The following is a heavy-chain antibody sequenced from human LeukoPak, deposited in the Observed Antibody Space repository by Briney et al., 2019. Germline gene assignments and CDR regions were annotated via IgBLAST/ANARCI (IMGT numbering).Heavy chain of an antibody. J-gene: IGHJ4*02. V-gene: IGHV1-69*04. CDR2: IIPILGIA. D-gene: IGHD3-16*01. CDR1: GGTFSSYA. Sequence: ASVKVSFKASGGTFSSYAISWVRQAPGQGLEWMGRIIPILGIANYAQKFQGRVTITADKSTSTAYMELSSLRSEDTAVYYCAGGDFRPPDYCFDYWGQGTLVTVSS. CDR3: AGGDFRPPDYCFDY.